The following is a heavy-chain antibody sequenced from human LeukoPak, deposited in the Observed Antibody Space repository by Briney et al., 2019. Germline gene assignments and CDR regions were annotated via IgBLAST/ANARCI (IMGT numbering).Heavy chain of an antibody. D-gene: IGHD4-17*01. V-gene: IGHV4-59*01. J-gene: IGHJ4*02. CDR2: INYSGNT. CDR1: GDPISSYY. CDR3: AREGRQDYVYFDC. Sequence: SETLSLTCTVSGDPISSYYWSWIRQPPGKGLEWMGYINYSGNTNYNPSLKSRVTISVDTSKNQFSLRLTSVTAADTAVYYCAREGRQDYVYFDCWGQGTLVTVSS.